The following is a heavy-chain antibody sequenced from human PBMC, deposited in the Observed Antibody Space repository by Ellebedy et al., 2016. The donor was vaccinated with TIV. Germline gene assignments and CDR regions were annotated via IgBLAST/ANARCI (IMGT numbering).Heavy chain of an antibody. J-gene: IGHJ5*02. Sequence: PGGSLRLSCTGSGFTLGDYAMSWFRQAPGKGLEWVGFIRSKAYVGTTEYAASVKGRFTISRDDSKSIAYLQMNSLKSEDTAVYYCSRDLNWEAWFDPWGQGTLVTVSS. CDR2: IRSKAYVGTT. D-gene: IGHD3/OR15-3a*01. V-gene: IGHV3-49*03. CDR1: GFTLGDYA. CDR3: SRDLNWEAWFDP.